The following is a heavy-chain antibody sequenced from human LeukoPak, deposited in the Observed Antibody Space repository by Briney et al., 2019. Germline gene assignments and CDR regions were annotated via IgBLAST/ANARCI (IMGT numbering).Heavy chain of an antibody. Sequence: PGGSLRLSCAASGFTFSSHSMNWVRQPPGKGLERVSSISSSSSYIYYADSVKGRFTISRDNAKNSLYLQMNSLRAEDTAVYYCVSQTMVRGVPPTHYYYYGMDVWGKGTAVTVSS. D-gene: IGHD3-10*01. CDR3: VSQTMVRGVPPTHYYYYGMDV. CDR2: ISSSSSYI. CDR1: GFTFSSHS. J-gene: IGHJ6*04. V-gene: IGHV3-21*01.